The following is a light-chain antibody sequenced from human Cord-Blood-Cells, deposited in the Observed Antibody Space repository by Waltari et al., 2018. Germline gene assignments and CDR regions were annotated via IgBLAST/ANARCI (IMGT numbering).Light chain of an antibody. CDR3: SSYTSSSTLV. J-gene: IGLJ2*01. CDR2: DVN. V-gene: IGLV2-14*01. CDR1: SSAVGGYNY. Sequence: QSALTQPASVSGSPGQSITISCTGTSSAVGGYNYVSWYQQHPGKAPKLMIYDVNNRPSGVSNRFSGSKSGNTASLTISGLQAEDEADYYCSSYTSSSTLVFGGGTKLTVL.